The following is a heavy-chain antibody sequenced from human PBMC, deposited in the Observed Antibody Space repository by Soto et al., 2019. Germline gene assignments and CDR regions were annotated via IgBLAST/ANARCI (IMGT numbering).Heavy chain of an antibody. J-gene: IGHJ4*02. V-gene: IGHV1-18*01. CDR1: GYTFTSYG. CDR3: ATRSPAFDF. Sequence: QVQLVQSGPEVKKPGASVKVSCKTSGYTFTSYGIAWVRQAPGQGLEWMGWISTSKGNTNHAQKFQGRVTMTTDTSTSTAYMELRSLRSDDTAVYYCATRSPAFDFWGQGTLVTVSS. CDR2: ISTSKGNT.